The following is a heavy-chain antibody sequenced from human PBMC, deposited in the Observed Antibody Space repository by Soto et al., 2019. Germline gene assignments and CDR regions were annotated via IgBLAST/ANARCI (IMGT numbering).Heavy chain of an antibody. Sequence: GASVKVSCKASGFSFTSSGFNWVRQAPGQGLEWVGWVSAKSGDTICVENLQGRVTMTTDTSTNTAYMELRSLTSDDTAVYYCTRAGASDWNYVSTSSWGQGTLVTVSS. CDR3: TRAGASDWNYVSTSS. V-gene: IGHV1-18*04. D-gene: IGHD1-7*01. CDR2: VSAKSGDT. CDR1: GFSFTSSG. J-gene: IGHJ4*02.